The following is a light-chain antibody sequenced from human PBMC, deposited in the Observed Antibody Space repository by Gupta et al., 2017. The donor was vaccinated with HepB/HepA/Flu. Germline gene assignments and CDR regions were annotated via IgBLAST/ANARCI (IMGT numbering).Light chain of an antibody. V-gene: IGLV3-25*03. Sequence: SYALTQPPSVSVSPGQTARITCSGDALPDQYAYWYQQKPGQAPVVVIYKDNERPSGIPERFSGSSSGTTVTLTISGVQAEDEADYYCQSADSSGTWVFGGGTKLTVL. CDR3: QSADSSGTWV. J-gene: IGLJ3*02. CDR2: KDN. CDR1: ALPDQY.